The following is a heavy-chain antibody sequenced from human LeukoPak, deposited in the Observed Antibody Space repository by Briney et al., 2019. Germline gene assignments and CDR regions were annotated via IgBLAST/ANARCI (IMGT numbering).Heavy chain of an antibody. D-gene: IGHD3-10*01. Sequence: SGGSLRLSCATSGFTFGSYAMTWVRQAPGKGLEWVSGITGIDGSTYYADSVKGRLTISRDNSKNTLYLQMNSLRGEDTAAYYCAKDAVRGSGRINWFDSWGQGTLVTVSS. V-gene: IGHV3-23*01. J-gene: IGHJ5*01. CDR3: AKDAVRGSGRINWFDS. CDR2: ITGIDGST. CDR1: GFTFGSYA.